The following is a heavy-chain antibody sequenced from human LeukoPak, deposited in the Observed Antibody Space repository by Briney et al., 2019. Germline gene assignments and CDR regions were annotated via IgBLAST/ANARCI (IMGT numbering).Heavy chain of an antibody. CDR1: GGTFSSYA. CDR3: ARSSRYYDSSGLQAYHFDY. V-gene: IGHV1-69*13. J-gene: IGHJ4*02. D-gene: IGHD3-22*01. Sequence: ASVKVSCKASGGTFSSYAISWMRQAPGQGLEWMGGIIPIFGTANYAQKFQGRVTITADESTSTAYMELSSLRSEDTAVYYCARSSRYYDSSGLQAYHFDYWGQGTLVTVSS. CDR2: IIPIFGTA.